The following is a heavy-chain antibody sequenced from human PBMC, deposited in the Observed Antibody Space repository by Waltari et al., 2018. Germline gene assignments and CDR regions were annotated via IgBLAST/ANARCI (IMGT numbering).Heavy chain of an antibody. CDR1: GSSISSGYF. D-gene: IGHD3-3*01. V-gene: IGHV4-38-2*02. CDR2: VYQTGST. Sequence: QVQLQESGPGLVKPSETLSLTCAVSGSSISSGYFWGWRRQPPGKGLEWIGSVYQTGSTYYNPSLKSRVTISVDMSKNQFSLELTSVTAADTAVYYCARDRRHTIFGVVSLFDYWGQGALVTVSS. CDR3: ARDRRHTIFGVVSLFDY. J-gene: IGHJ4*02.